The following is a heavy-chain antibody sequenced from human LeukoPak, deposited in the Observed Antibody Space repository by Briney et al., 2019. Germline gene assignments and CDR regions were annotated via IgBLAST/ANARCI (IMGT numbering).Heavy chain of an antibody. Sequence: PGGSLRLSCAASGFTFSSYRMNWVRQAPGKGLEWVSSISSSSSYIYYADSVKGRFTISRDNAKNSLYLQMNSLRAEDTAVYYCARDLKSRPDYWGQGTLVTVSS. J-gene: IGHJ4*02. CDR3: ARDLKSRPDY. CDR2: ISSSSSYI. V-gene: IGHV3-21*01. CDR1: GFTFSSYR.